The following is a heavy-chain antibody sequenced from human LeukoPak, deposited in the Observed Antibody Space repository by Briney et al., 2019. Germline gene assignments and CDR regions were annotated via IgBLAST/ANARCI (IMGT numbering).Heavy chain of an antibody. CDR3: ARGAGYSYGTFDY. CDR2: INHSGST. CDR1: GGSFSGYY. Sequence: SETLSLTCAVYGGSFSGYYWSWIRQPPGKGLEWIGEINHSGSTNYNPSLKSRVTISVDTFKNQFSLKLSSVTAADTAVYYCARGAGYSYGTFDYWGQGTLVTVSS. D-gene: IGHD5-18*01. V-gene: IGHV4-34*01. J-gene: IGHJ4*02.